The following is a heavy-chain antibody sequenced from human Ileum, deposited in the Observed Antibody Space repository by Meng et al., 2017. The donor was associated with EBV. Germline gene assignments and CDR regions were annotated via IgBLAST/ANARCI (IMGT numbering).Heavy chain of an antibody. CDR3: ARDPAYPRGLFDS. D-gene: IGHD3-10*01. CDR1: GDSISNSDHY. CDR2: IYRSGSS. J-gene: IGHJ4*02. V-gene: IGHV4-39*07. Sequence: LQLQESVPGLVKPSETLSLTCSDSGDSISNSDHYWNWIRRSPGKGLEWIASIYRSGSSYFDPSLKSRVSLSLDTSKNQFSLKLSSVTAADTALYYCARDPAYPRGLFDSWGQGILVTVSS.